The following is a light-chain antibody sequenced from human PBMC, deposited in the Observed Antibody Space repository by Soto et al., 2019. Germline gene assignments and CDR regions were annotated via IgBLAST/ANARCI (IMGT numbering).Light chain of an antibody. CDR3: QQYNDYQYI. Sequence: DIQMTQSPSTLSASVGDRVTITCRASQSISTWLAWYQQKPGKAPKLLIYKATHLQSGVPSRFSGSGSGTEFSLTISSLQPDDFATYYCQQYNDYQYIFGQGTKLEIK. CDR2: KAT. J-gene: IGKJ2*01. CDR1: QSISTW. V-gene: IGKV1-5*03.